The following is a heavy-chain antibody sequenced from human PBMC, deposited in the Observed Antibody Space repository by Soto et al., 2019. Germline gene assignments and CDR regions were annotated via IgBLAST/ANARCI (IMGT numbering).Heavy chain of an antibody. CDR3: AIDRATWGSEYFDL. Sequence: QVQLVQSGAEVKKPGSSVKVSCKASGGTFSSYVISWVRQAPGQGLEWMGGIIPIFGTANYAQKFQGRVTITAYESTSTAYMELSCLRSEDTAVYYCAIDRATWGSEYFDLWGRGILVTYSS. CDR2: IIPIFGTA. D-gene: IGHD1-26*01. J-gene: IGHJ2*01. CDR1: GGTFSSYV. V-gene: IGHV1-69*01.